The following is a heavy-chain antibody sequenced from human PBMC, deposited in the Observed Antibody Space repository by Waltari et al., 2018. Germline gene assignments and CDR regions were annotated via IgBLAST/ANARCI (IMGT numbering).Heavy chain of an antibody. D-gene: IGHD6-6*01. CDR1: GFTCDDYG. Sequence: EVQLVESGGSLVRPGGSLRLSCAASGFTCDDYGMNGVRQVPGKGLEWVAGIKWDGGFTAYVDSVKGRFTISRDNAKNSVYLQMNSLRSEDTALYYCAKSGNLAARPHFDFWGQGTRVTVSS. CDR3: AKSGNLAARPHFDF. CDR2: IKWDGGFT. V-gene: IGHV3-20*04. J-gene: IGHJ4*02.